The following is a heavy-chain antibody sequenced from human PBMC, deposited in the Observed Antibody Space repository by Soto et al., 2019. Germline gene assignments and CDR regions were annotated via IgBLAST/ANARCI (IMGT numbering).Heavy chain of an antibody. V-gene: IGHV3-33*01. Sequence: QVQLVESGGDVVQPGRSLRLSCAASGFTFSSYGMHWVRQAPGKGLEWVAVIWYDGSDKYYADSVKGRFTISRDNSKNTLYLQMNSLRAEDTAVYYCARDRYSSGWYDLDYWGQGTLVTVSS. CDR1: GFTFSSYG. CDR2: IWYDGSDK. J-gene: IGHJ4*02. CDR3: ARDRYSSGWYDLDY. D-gene: IGHD6-19*01.